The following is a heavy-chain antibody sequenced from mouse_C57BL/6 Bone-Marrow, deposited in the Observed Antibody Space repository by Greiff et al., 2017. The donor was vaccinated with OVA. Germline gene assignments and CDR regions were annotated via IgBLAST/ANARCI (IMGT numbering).Heavy chain of an antibody. V-gene: IGHV1-76*01. Sequence: VQLQQSGAELVRPGASVKLSCKASGYSFTDYYISWVKQRPGKGLEWIARIYPGSGNIYYNEKFKGQGTLTAEKSSSTAYMPLSSLTSDDSAVYFVARSDMLRDYFDYWGQGTTLTVSS. CDR2: IYPGSGNI. CDR3: ARSDMLRDYFDY. J-gene: IGHJ2*01. CDR1: GYSFTDYY.